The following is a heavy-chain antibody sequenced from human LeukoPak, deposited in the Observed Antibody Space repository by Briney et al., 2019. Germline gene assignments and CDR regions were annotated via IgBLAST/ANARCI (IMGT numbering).Heavy chain of an antibody. CDR3: ARADGDYESEYFQH. CDR2: ISAYNGNT. V-gene: IGHV1-18*01. D-gene: IGHD4-17*01. J-gene: IGHJ1*01. Sequence: ASVKVSCKASGYTFSSYGISWVRQAPGQGLEWMGWISAYNGNTDYAQNFQDRVTMTTDTSTSTAYMELRSLRSDDTAVYYCARADGDYESEYFQHWGQGTLVTVSS. CDR1: GYTFSSYG.